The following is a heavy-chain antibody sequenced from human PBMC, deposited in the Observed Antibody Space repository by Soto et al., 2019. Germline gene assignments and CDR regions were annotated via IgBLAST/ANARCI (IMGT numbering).Heavy chain of an antibody. J-gene: IGHJ6*02. Sequence: EVQLLESGGGLVQPGGSLRLSCAASGFTFSSYAMSWVRQAPGKGLEWVSAISGSGGTTYYADSVKGRFTISRDNSKNTLYLQMNSLRAEDTAVYYCANAQQLLIYYYGMDVWGQGTTVTVSS. V-gene: IGHV3-23*01. CDR1: GFTFSSYA. CDR2: ISGSGGTT. CDR3: ANAQQLLIYYYGMDV. D-gene: IGHD3-10*01.